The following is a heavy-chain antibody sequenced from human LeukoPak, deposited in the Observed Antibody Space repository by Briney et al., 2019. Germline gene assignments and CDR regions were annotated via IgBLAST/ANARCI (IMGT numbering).Heavy chain of an antibody. CDR1: GFTFSSYA. CDR3: ARDALSPYDSSGRNDY. J-gene: IGHJ4*02. D-gene: IGHD3-22*01. Sequence: GGSLRLSCAASGFTFSSYAMTWVRQAPGKGLEWVSTISGGGGSTYYADSVKGRFTISRDNAKNSLYLQMNSLRAEDTAVYYCARDALSPYDSSGRNDYWGQGTLVTVSS. V-gene: IGHV3-23*01. CDR2: ISGGGGST.